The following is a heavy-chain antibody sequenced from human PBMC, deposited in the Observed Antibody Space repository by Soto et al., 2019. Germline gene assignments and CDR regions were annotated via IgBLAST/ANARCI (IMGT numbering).Heavy chain of an antibody. D-gene: IGHD2-8*01. J-gene: IGHJ4*02. CDR1: GGSISNYY. Sequence: KPSETLSLTCTVSGGSISNYYWSWIRQPPGKGLEWVGYIYYTGSTSYNPSLKSRVAMSVDTSKKQISLKLTSVTAADTAVYYCARVLRTPIVLMVYAPFDYWGQGTLVTVSS. CDR2: IYYTGST. CDR3: ARVLRTPIVLMVYAPFDY. V-gene: IGHV4-59*01.